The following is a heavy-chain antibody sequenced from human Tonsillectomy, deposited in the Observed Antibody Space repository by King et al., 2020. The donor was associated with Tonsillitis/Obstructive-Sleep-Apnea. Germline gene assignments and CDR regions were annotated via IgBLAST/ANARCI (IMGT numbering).Heavy chain of an antibody. CDR3: ARHCSGSGSYCFDY. CDR2: IYTGDSDI. CDR1: GYSFISYL. Sequence: VQLVESGAEVKKPGESLKISCKGSGYSFISYLIGWVRQMPGKGLEWVGIIYTGDSDIRYSPSFQGQVTISAEKAISTAYLQWSSLKASDTAMYYCARHCSGSGSYCFDYWGQGTLVTVSS. V-gene: IGHV5-51*01. J-gene: IGHJ4*02. D-gene: IGHD3-10*01.